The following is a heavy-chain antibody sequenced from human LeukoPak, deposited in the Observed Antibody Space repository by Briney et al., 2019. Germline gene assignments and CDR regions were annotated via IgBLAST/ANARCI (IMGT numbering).Heavy chain of an antibody. Sequence: GGSLRLSCAASGFTFNDYKMRWVRQAPGKGLEWISLITWDGDTTHYADPVKGRFTISRDNSKNSLYLQMNSLRTEDTALYYCVKGGYGSRFDSWGQGTLVTVSS. CDR1: GFTFNDYK. V-gene: IGHV3-43*01. CDR2: ITWDGDTT. D-gene: IGHD3-10*01. J-gene: IGHJ4*02. CDR3: VKGGYGSRFDS.